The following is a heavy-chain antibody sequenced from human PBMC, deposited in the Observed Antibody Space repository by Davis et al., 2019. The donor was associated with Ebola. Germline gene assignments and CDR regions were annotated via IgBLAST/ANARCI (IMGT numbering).Heavy chain of an antibody. CDR2: ISDSGGST. J-gene: IGHJ6*02. Sequence: GGSLRLSCAASGFTFNNYGMNWVRQAPGKGLEWVSGISDSGGSTHYADSVKGRFTISRDNAKNSLFLQMDSLRDEDTALYYCASGDGRGRSYDMDVWGQGTTVTVSS. CDR3: ASGDGRGRSYDMDV. CDR1: GFTFNNYG. D-gene: IGHD3/OR15-3a*01. V-gene: IGHV3-23*01.